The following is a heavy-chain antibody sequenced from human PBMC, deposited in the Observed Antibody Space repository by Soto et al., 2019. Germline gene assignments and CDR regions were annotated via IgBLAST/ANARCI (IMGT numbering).Heavy chain of an antibody. V-gene: IGHV4-61*01. CDR1: GGSVSSGSYY. J-gene: IGHJ6*02. Sequence: SETLSLTCTVSGGSVSSGSYYWSWIRQPPGKGPEWIGYIYYSGSTNYNPSLKSRVTISVDTSKNQFSLKLSSVTAADTAVYYCARNWNYGYYYGMDVWGQGTTVTVSS. CDR3: ARNWNYGYYYGMDV. D-gene: IGHD1-7*01. CDR2: IYYSGST.